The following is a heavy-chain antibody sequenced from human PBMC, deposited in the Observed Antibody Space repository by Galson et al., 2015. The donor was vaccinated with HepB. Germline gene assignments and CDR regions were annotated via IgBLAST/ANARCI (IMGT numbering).Heavy chain of an antibody. CDR1: GYTFTSYY. CDR3: ASDIVVVPAAIQGEDWYFDL. CDR2: INPSGGST. V-gene: IGHV1-46*01. Sequence: SVKVSCRASGYTFTSYYMHWVRQAPGQGLEWMGIINPSGGSTSYAQKFQGRVTMTRDTSISTAYMELSRLRSDDTAVYYRASDIVVVPAAIQGEDWYFDLWGRGTLVTVSS. J-gene: IGHJ2*01. D-gene: IGHD2-2*02.